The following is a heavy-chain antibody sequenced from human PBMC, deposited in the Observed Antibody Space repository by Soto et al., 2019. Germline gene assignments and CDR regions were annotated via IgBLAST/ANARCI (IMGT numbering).Heavy chain of an antibody. D-gene: IGHD3-16*02. CDR1: GFTFSDYY. V-gene: IGHV3-11*01. Sequence: GGSLRLSWAASGFTFSDYYMSWIRQAPGKGLEWVSYISSSGSTIYYADSVKGRFTISRYNAKNSLYLQMNSLRAEDAAVYYCARGRSEYYDYVWGSYRPRVYYGMDVWGQGTTVTVSS. CDR2: ISSSGSTI. J-gene: IGHJ6*02. CDR3: ARGRSEYYDYVWGSYRPRVYYGMDV.